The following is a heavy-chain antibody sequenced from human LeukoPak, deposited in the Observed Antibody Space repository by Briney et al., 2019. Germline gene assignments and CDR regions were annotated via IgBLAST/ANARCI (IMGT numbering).Heavy chain of an antibody. CDR2: FDPEDGET. CDR1: GYTFTGYY. CDR3: ATGSMVRTFDY. J-gene: IGHJ4*02. D-gene: IGHD3-10*01. V-gene: IGHV1-24*01. Sequence: GASVKVSCKASGYTFTGYYMHWMRQAPGKGLEWMVGFDPEDGETIYAQKFQGRVTMTEDTSTDTAYMELSSLRSEDTAVYYCATGSMVRTFDYWGQGTLVTVSS.